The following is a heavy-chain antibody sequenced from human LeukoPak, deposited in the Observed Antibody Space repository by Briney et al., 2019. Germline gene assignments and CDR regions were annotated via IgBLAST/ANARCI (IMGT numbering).Heavy chain of an antibody. Sequence: SETLSLTCAVYGGSFSGYYWSWIRQPPGKGLEWIGEINNSGSTNYNPSLKGRVTISLDTSNNQFSLRLSSVTAADTAVYYCARGITVTSYDYWGQGTLVTVSS. CDR2: INNSGST. V-gene: IGHV4-34*01. J-gene: IGHJ4*02. CDR1: GGSFSGYY. D-gene: IGHD4-17*01. CDR3: ARGITVTSYDY.